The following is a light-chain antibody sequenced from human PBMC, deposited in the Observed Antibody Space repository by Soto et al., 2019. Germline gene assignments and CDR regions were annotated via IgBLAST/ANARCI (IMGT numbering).Light chain of an antibody. CDR2: EVS. Sequence: QAVVTQPRSVSGSPGQSVTISCTGTSSDVGGYNYVSWYQQHPGKVPKVMIYEVSKRPSGVPDRFSGSKSGNTASLTISGLQAEDEADYYCCSHAGSYTYVFGTGTKLTVL. CDR1: SSDVGGYNY. J-gene: IGLJ1*01. V-gene: IGLV2-11*01. CDR3: CSHAGSYTYV.